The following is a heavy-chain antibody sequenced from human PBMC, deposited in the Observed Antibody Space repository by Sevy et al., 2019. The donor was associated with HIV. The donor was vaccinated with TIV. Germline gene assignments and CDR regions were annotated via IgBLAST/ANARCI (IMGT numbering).Heavy chain of an antibody. CDR1: GYTFTSYG. Sequence: ASVKVSCKASGYTFTSYGISWVRQAPGQGLEWMGWISAYNGNTNYALKLQGRVTMTTDTSTSTAYMELRSLRSDDTAVYYCARAGAPIVVVPAAADNWFDPWGQGTLVTVSS. D-gene: IGHD2-2*01. V-gene: IGHV1-18*04. CDR3: ARAGAPIVVVPAAADNWFDP. J-gene: IGHJ5*02. CDR2: ISAYNGNT.